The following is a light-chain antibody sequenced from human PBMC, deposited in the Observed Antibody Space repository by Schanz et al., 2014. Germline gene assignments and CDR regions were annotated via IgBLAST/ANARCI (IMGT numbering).Light chain of an antibody. CDR3: SSYTSTTTLV. Sequence: QSALTQPASVSGSPGQSITISCTGTSSDVGGYNYVSWYQQHPGKAPKLMIFGVSKRPSGVSNRFSGSKSGNTASLTISGLQAEDEADYYCSSYTSTTTLVFGTGTKLTVL. V-gene: IGLV2-14*01. CDR2: GVS. CDR1: SSDVGGYNY. J-gene: IGLJ1*01.